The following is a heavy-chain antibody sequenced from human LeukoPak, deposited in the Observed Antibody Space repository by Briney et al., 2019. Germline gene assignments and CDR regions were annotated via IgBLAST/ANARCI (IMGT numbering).Heavy chain of an antibody. CDR2: IKQDGSEK. J-gene: IGHJ5*02. Sequence: GGSLRLSCAASGFTLSSYWMSWVRQAPGWGLEWVDNIKQDGSEKYYVDSVKGRFTISRDNARNSLYLQMNSLRAEDTAVYYCARDDTGMEWLDSVDPWGQGTLVTVSS. CDR3: ARDDTGMEWLDSVDP. CDR1: GFTLSSYW. D-gene: IGHD3-3*01. V-gene: IGHV3-7*01.